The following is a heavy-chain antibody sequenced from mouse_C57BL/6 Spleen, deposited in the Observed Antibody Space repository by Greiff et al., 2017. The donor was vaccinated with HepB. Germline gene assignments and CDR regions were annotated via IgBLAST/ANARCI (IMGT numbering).Heavy chain of an antibody. CDR1: GYAFSSSW. CDR2: IYPGDGDT. V-gene: IGHV1-82*01. J-gene: IGHJ4*01. D-gene: IGHD3-3*01. CDR3: AREGGPPSMDY. Sequence: QVQLQQSGPELVKPGASVKISCKASGYAFSSSWMNWVKQRPGKGLEWIGRIYPGDGDTNYNGKFKGKATLTADKSSSTAYMQLSSLTSEDSAVYFCAREGGPPSMDYWGQGTSVTVSS.